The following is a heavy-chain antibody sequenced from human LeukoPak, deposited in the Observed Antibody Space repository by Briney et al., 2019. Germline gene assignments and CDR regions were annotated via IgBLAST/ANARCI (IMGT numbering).Heavy chain of an antibody. Sequence: ASVKVSCKASGYTFTTYNINWVRQAPGQGLEWMGWISGYNGNTNYAQKLQGRVTMTTDTSTSTAYMELRSLRSDDTAVYYCASSPTTTYMNVWGKGTTVTVSS. CDR3: ASSPTTTYMNV. CDR1: GYTFTTYN. J-gene: IGHJ6*03. D-gene: IGHD1/OR15-1a*01. CDR2: ISGYNGNT. V-gene: IGHV1-18*01.